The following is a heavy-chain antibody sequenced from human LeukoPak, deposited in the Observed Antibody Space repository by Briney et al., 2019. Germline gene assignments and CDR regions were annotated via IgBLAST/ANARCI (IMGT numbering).Heavy chain of an antibody. D-gene: IGHD3-3*01. CDR3: ARGGSYYDFWSGRAPFTP. CDR1: GGSFSDYY. V-gene: IGHV4-34*01. CDR2: INHSGST. J-gene: IGHJ4*02. Sequence: SETLSLTCVVYGGSFSDYYWSWIRQPPGKGLEWIGEINHSGSTNYNPSLKSRVTISVDTSKNQFSLNLRHMTAADTAVYHCARGGSYYDFWSGRAPFTPWGQGTLVSVSS.